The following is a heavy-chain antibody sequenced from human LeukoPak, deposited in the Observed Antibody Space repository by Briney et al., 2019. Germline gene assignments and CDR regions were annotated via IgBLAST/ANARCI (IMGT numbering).Heavy chain of an antibody. V-gene: IGHV4-39*01. CDR2: IYYSGST. CDR3: ARHSPAASSAYCSWFDY. Sequence: SETLSLTCTVSGGSISSTSYYWDWIRQPPGKGLEWIGSIYYSGSTYYNPSLKSRVTISVDTSKNQFSLRLSPVTAADTAVYYCARHSPAASSAYCSWFDYWGQGTLVTVSS. J-gene: IGHJ4*02. D-gene: IGHD3-22*01. CDR1: GGSISSTSYY.